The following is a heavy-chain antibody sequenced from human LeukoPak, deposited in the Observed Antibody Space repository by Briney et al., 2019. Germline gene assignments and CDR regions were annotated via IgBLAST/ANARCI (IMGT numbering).Heavy chain of an antibody. J-gene: IGHJ4*02. Sequence: ASVKVSCKASGYTFTSYGISWVRQAPGQGLEGMGWISAYNGNTNYAQKLQGRVTMTTDTSTSTAYMELRSLRSDDTAVYYCARDLPDPYYDYVWGSYRDYGIDYWGQGTLVTVSS. D-gene: IGHD3-16*02. CDR1: GYTFTSYG. CDR3: ARDLPDPYYDYVWGSYRDYGIDY. CDR2: ISAYNGNT. V-gene: IGHV1-18*01.